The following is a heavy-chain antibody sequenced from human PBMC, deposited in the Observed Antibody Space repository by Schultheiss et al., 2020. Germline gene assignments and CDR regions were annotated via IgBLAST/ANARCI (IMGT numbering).Heavy chain of an antibody. CDR2: IYYSGST. D-gene: IGHD1-1*01. CDR1: GGSISSYY. J-gene: IGHJ4*02. CDR3: ARGGGRVRPLYYFDY. V-gene: IGHV4-59*08. Sequence: SETLSLTCTVSGGSISSYYWSWIRQPPGKGLEWIGYIYYSGSTNYNPSLKSRVTISVDTSKNQFSLKLSSVTAADTAVYYRARGGGRVRPLYYFDYWGQGTLVTVSS.